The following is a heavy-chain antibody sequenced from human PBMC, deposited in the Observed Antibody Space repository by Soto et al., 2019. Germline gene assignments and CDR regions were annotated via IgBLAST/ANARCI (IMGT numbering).Heavy chain of an antibody. Sequence: SLTCAVYGGSFSGYYWSWIRQPPGKGLEWIGEINHSGSTNYNPSLKSRVTISVDTSKNQFSLKLSSVTAADTAVYYCARGRHGAAGLHDAFDIWGQGTMVTVSS. D-gene: IGHD6-13*01. CDR1: GGSFSGYY. V-gene: IGHV4-34*01. CDR2: INHSGST. J-gene: IGHJ3*02. CDR3: ARGRHGAAGLHDAFDI.